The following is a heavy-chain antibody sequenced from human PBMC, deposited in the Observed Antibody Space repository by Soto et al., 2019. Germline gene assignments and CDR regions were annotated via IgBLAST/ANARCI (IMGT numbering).Heavy chain of an antibody. Sequence: GASVKVSCTASGYSFTSYGISWVRQAPGQGLEWMGWISAYNGNTNYAQKLQGRVTITRDTSASTAYMELSSLRSEDTAVYYCARSIVVVTALDYWGQGTLVTVSS. V-gene: IGHV1-18*01. J-gene: IGHJ4*02. CDR2: ISAYNGNT. CDR3: ARSIVVVTALDY. CDR1: GYSFTSYG. D-gene: IGHD2-21*02.